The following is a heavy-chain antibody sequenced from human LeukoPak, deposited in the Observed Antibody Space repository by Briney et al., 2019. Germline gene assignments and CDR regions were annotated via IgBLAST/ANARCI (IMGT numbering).Heavy chain of an antibody. D-gene: IGHD2-2*01. J-gene: IGHJ4*02. CDR3: AKAPGCSTSCYFELDY. V-gene: IGHV3-30*02. CDR1: GFTFSSYG. Sequence: PGGSLRLSCAASGFTFSSYGMHWVRQAPGKGLEWVAFIRYDGSNKYYADSVKGRFTISRDNSKNTLYLQMNSLRAEDTAVYYCAKAPGCSTSCYFELDYWGQGTLVTVSS. CDR2: IRYDGSNK.